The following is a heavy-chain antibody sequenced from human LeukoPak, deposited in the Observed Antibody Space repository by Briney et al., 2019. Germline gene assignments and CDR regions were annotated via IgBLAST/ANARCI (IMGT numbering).Heavy chain of an antibody. CDR2: IYWDDDK. CDR1: GFSLCTSGVG. D-gene: IGHD6-13*01. CDR3: ARVGIVAAGDY. J-gene: IGHJ4*02. Sequence: SGPTLVNPTQTLTLTCTFSGFSLCTSGVGVGWIRQPPGKALEWLALIYWDDDKRYSPSLKSRLTITKDTSKNQVVLTMTNMDSVDTATYYCARVGIVAAGDYWGQGTLVTVSS. V-gene: IGHV2-5*02.